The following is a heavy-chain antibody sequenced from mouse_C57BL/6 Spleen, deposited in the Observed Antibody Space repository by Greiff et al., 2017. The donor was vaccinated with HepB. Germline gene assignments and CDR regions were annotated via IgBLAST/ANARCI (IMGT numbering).Heavy chain of an antibody. CDR1: GYAFSSYW. CDR3: ARSNYYGYYYAMDY. CDR2: IYPGDGDT. J-gene: IGHJ4*01. Sequence: QVQLQQSGAELVKPGASVKISCKASGYAFSSYWMNWVKQRPGKGLEWIGQIYPGDGDTNYNGKFKGKATLTADKSSSTAYMQLSSLTSEDSAVYFCARSNYYGYYYAMDYWGQGTSVTVSS. D-gene: IGHD2-1*01. V-gene: IGHV1-80*01.